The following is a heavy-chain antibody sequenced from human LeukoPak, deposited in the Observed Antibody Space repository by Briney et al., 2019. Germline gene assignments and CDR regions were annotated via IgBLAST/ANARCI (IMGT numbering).Heavy chain of an antibody. CDR2: IDTSGST. CDR1: GGSISGHY. V-gene: IGHV4-4*07. Sequence: SETLSLTCTVSGGSISGHYWSWIRQPAGKGLEWIGRIDTSGSTTYNPSLKSRGTMSVDTSKKQLSLNLRSVTAADTAVYYCARYGIAAAGNPWTYFDYWGQGTLVTVSS. D-gene: IGHD6-13*01. CDR3: ARYGIAAAGNPWTYFDY. J-gene: IGHJ4*02.